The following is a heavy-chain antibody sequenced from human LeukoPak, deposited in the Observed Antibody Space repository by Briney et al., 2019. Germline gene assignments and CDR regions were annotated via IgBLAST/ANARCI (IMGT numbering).Heavy chain of an antibody. J-gene: IGHJ3*02. CDR3: ARDIRRKATIRFDAFDI. Sequence: GGSLRLSCAASGFTFSSYAMSWVRQAPGKGLEWVSAISGSGGSTYYADSVKGRFTISRDNSKNTLYLQMNSLRAEDTAVYYCARDIRRKATIRFDAFDIWGQGTMVTVSS. CDR1: GFTFSSYA. V-gene: IGHV3-23*01. D-gene: IGHD5-12*01. CDR2: ISGSGGST.